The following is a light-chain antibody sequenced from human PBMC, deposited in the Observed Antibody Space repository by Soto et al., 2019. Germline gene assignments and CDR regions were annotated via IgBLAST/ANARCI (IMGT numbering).Light chain of an antibody. V-gene: IGKV1-33*01. CDR3: QQYNSLPYT. CDR1: QDISTY. Sequence: DIQMTQSPSSLSASLGDRVTITCRASQDISTYLNWYQQKPEKAPNLLIYTVPNLETGVPSRFSGSGSGTVFTLTISALQPEDIATYYCQQYNSLPYTFGQGTRLEIE. CDR2: TVP. J-gene: IGKJ2*01.